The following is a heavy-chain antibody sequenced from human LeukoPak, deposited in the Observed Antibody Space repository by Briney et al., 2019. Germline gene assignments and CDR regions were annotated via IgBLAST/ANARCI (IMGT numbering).Heavy chain of an antibody. CDR3: ARSSIKSFDY. CDR2: TYYRSQWHY. CDR1: RDSISSNSVA. Sequence: SQTLSLTCAISRDSISSNSVAWNWIRQTPSRGLEWLGRTYYRSQWHYDYAVSVKSRLIINPDTSKNQFSLHLKSVTPEDTAVYYCARSSIKSFDYWGQGTLVTVSS. V-gene: IGHV6-1*01. J-gene: IGHJ4*02.